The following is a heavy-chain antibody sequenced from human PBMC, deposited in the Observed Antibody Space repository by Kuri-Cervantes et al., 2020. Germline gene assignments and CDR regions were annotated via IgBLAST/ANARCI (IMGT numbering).Heavy chain of an antibody. J-gene: IGHJ5*02. D-gene: IGHD2-15*01. CDR1: GYDFLNSW. V-gene: IGHV5-51*01. CDR3: ARGPFCGGGSCYLGWFDP. CDR2: VWPSGSDT. Sequence: GSLRLSCKGSGYDFLNSWTGWVRQMPGKGLEWMGIVWPSGSDTQYSPSFQGQVTISVDKSINTAYLQWSSLKASDTAMYYCARGPFCGGGSCYLGWFDPWGQGTLVTVSS.